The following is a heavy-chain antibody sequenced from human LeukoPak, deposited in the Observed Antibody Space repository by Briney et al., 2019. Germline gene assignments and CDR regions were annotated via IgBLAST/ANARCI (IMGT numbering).Heavy chain of an antibody. D-gene: IGHD3-22*01. J-gene: IGHJ4*02. CDR3: ARRYYDSSGYSFDH. Sequence: SETLSLTCTVSGGSISSYYWSWIRQPPGKGLEWIGYVYYSGSTNYNPSLKSRVTISVDTSKNQFSLKLSSVTAADTALYYCARRYYDSSGYSFDHWGQGTRVTVSS. CDR1: GGSISSYY. CDR2: VYYSGST. V-gene: IGHV4-59*08.